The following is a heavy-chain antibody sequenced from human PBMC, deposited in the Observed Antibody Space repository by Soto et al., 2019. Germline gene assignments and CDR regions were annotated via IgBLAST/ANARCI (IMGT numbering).Heavy chain of an antibody. V-gene: IGHV3-48*02. CDR1: GFTFSGYS. CDR2: ISGGGVPV. D-gene: IGHD1-1*01. CDR3: VRGRANYYFDF. Sequence: EVQLVQSGGDLVQPGGSLRLSCKASGFTFSGYSMDWVHQAPGKGLEWIAYISGGGVPVYYADSVKGRFTISRDNAKNSLYLQMNHLRDEDTAIYYCVRGRANYYFDFWGQGALVTVSS. J-gene: IGHJ4*02.